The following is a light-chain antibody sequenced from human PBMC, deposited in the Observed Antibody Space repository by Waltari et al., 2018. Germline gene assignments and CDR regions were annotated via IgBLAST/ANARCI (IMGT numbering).Light chain of an antibody. J-gene: IGKJ2*01. Sequence: DIQMTQSPSTLSASVGDRVTITCRASQSVRTWLAWYQQKPGKAPKLLIYKASSLESGVPSRFSGSGSGTEFTLTISSLQPDDFATYYCQQCHSYSFGQGTNVEIK. CDR2: KAS. CDR3: QQCHSYS. CDR1: QSVRTW. V-gene: IGKV1-5*03.